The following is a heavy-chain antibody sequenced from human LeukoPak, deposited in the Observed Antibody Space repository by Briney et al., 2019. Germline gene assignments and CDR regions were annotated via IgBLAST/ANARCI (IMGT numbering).Heavy chain of an antibody. V-gene: IGHV3-30-3*01. D-gene: IGHD1-26*01. J-gene: IGHJ3*02. Sequence: PGGSLRLSCAASGFTFSSYAMRWVRQAPGKGLEWVAVISYDGSNKYYADSVKGRFTISRDNSKNTLYLQMNSLRAEDTAVYYCAREPSIVGATYDAFDIWGQGTMVTVSS. CDR2: ISYDGSNK. CDR3: AREPSIVGATYDAFDI. CDR1: GFTFSSYA.